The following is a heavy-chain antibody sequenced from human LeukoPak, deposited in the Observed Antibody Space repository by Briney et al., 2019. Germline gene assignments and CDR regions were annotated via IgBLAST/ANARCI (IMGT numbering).Heavy chain of an antibody. Sequence: PSETLSLTCTVSGDSISSYYWSWIRQPPGKGLEWIGYIYTSGGTNYIPSLKGRVTISIDTSKNQFSLKLSSVTAADSAVYYCARLTRLSTSPDRYYFDYWGQGTLVTVSS. CDR3: ARLTRLSTSPDRYYFDY. CDR1: GDSISSYY. CDR2: IYTSGGT. D-gene: IGHD6-6*01. V-gene: IGHV4-4*09. J-gene: IGHJ4*02.